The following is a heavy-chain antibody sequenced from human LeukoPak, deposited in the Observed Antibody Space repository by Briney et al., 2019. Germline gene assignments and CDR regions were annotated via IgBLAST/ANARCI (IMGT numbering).Heavy chain of an antibody. J-gene: IGHJ4*02. D-gene: IGHD3-10*01. Sequence: SETLSLTCTVSGVSISSYYWSWIRQPAGKGLEWIGRIHTSGSTNYNSSLKSRVTMSVDTSKNQFSLKLSSVTAADTAVYYCARDRYYYGSGSYYFDYWGQGTLVTVSS. CDR3: ARDRYYYGSGSYYFDY. V-gene: IGHV4-4*07. CDR2: IHTSGST. CDR1: GVSISSYY.